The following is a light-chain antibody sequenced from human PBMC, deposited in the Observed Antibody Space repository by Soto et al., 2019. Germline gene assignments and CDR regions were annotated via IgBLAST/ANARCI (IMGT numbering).Light chain of an antibody. J-gene: IGKJ5*01. CDR3: QQYYSYPPIT. CDR2: AAS. CDR1: QGISSY. V-gene: IGKV1-8*01. Sequence: AIRMTQSPSSLPASTGDRVTITCRASQGISSYLAWYQQKPGKAPKLLIYAASTLQSGVPSRFSGSGSGTDFTLTISCLQPEDFATYYCQQYYSYPPITFGQGTRLEIK.